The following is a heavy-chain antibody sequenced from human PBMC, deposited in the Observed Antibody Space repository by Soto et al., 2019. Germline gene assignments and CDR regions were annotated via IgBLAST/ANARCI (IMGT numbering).Heavy chain of an antibody. CDR2: ISYDGSNK. Sequence: PGGSLRLSCAASGFTFSSYGMHWVRQAPGKGLEWVAVISYDGSNKYYADSVKGRFTISRDNSKNTLYLQMNSLRAEDTAVYYCAKAPIVAAIRWGYYYYGMDVWGQGTTVTVPS. CDR3: AKAPIVAAIRWGYYYYGMDV. J-gene: IGHJ6*02. CDR1: GFTFSSYG. D-gene: IGHD5-12*01. V-gene: IGHV3-30*18.